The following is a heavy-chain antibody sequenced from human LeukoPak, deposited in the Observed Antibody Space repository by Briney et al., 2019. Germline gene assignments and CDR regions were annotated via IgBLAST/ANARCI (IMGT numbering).Heavy chain of an antibody. Sequence: GGSLRLSCAASGFTFSSYWMHWVRQAPGKGLVWVSRINSDGSSTNYADSVKGRSTISRGNAKNTLYLQMNSLRAEDTAVYYCARPNTGYDYWGQGTLVTVSS. CDR1: GFTFSSYW. CDR2: INSDGSST. V-gene: IGHV3-74*01. D-gene: IGHD5-18*01. CDR3: ARPNTGYDY. J-gene: IGHJ4*02.